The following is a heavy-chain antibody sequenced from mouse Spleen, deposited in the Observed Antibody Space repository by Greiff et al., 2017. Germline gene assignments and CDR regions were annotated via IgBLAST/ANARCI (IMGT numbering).Heavy chain of an antibody. V-gene: IGHV8-8*01. D-gene: IGHD2-4*01. CDR1: GFSLSTCGMG. CDR3: ARIRRYDYDAFAY. Sequence: QVQLQQSGPGILQPSQTLSLTCSFSGFSLSTCGMGVGWIRQPSGKGLEWLAHIWWDDDKYYNPALKSRLTISKDTSKNQVFLKIANVDTADTATYYCARIRRYDYDAFAYWGQGTLVTVSA. CDR2: IWWDDDK. J-gene: IGHJ3*01.